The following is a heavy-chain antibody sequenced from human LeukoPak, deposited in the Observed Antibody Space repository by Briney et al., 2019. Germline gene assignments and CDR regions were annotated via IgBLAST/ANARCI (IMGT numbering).Heavy chain of an antibody. CDR3: ARDGGYYYGSGISDY. CDR1: GDFISSDN. J-gene: IGHJ4*02. CDR2: IYKSGST. V-gene: IGHV4-4*07. Sequence: PSETLSLTCSVSGDFISSDNWSWIRQPAGKGLEWIGRIYKSGSTNYNPSLTRRVTMSVDTSKNQFSLTLSSVTAADTAVYYCARDGGYYYGSGISDYWGQGTLVTVSS. D-gene: IGHD3-10*01.